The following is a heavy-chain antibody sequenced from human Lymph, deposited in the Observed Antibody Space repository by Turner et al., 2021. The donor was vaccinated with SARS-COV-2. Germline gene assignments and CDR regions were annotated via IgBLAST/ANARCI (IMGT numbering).Heavy chain of an antibody. Sequence: QVQLVQSGAEVKKPGASVKVSCKASGYTFTNYGISWVRQAPGEGLEWMGWISGNNGNTNYAQKLQGRVTMTTDTSTSTAYMELRSLRSDDTAVYYCARSNFDWLFSPDWFDPWGQGTLVIVS. CDR2: ISGNNGNT. D-gene: IGHD3-9*01. CDR1: GYTFTNYG. J-gene: IGHJ5*02. CDR3: ARSNFDWLFSPDWFDP. V-gene: IGHV1-18*01.